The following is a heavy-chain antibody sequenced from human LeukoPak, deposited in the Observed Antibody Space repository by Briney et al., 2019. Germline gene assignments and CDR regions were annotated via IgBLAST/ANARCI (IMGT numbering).Heavy chain of an antibody. J-gene: IGHJ4*02. Sequence: GDSLRHFCAASGFTFSSYAMIWLRQAPGKGLEGFAAIFGCGGSTYYTDSVKGRFTISRDKSKNPLYLQMNSVRAEDTAVYYCAKDTLSLGYSYGFGGQGTLVTVSS. D-gene: IGHD5-18*01. CDR3: AKDTLSLGYSYGF. CDR1: GFTFSSYA. CDR2: IFGCGGST. V-gene: IGHV3-23*01.